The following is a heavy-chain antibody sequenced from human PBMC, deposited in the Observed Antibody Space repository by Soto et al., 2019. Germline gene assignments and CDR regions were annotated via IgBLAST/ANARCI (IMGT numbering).Heavy chain of an antibody. CDR1: GFTFSSYG. Sequence: GGSLRLSCAASGFTFSSYGMHWVRQAPGKGLEWVAVISYDGSNKYYADSVKGRFTISRDNSKNTLYLQMNSLRAEDTAVYYCAKDKRERGYSYGFSLAFDYSGQGTLVTVSS. CDR3: AKDKRERGYSYGFSLAFDY. J-gene: IGHJ4*02. V-gene: IGHV3-30*18. D-gene: IGHD5-18*01. CDR2: ISYDGSNK.